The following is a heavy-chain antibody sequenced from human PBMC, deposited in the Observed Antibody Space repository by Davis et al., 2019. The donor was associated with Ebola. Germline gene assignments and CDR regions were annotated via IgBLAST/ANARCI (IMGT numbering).Heavy chain of an antibody. V-gene: IGHV3-11*04. CDR1: GFTFSDYY. CDR2: ISSSGGTI. D-gene: IGHD3-9*01. J-gene: IGHJ5*02. Sequence: GGSLRLSCAASGFTFSDYYMNWIRQAPGKGLEWVSYISSSGGTIYYADSVKGRFTISRDNAKNSLYLQMNNLRVEDTAVYYCARDGAYYDILTGPNWFDPWGQGTLVTVSS. CDR3: ARDGAYYDILTGPNWFDP.